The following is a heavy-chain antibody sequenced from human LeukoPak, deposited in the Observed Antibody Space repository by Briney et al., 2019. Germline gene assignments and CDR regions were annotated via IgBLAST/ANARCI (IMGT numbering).Heavy chain of an antibody. CDR3: ARAGRDGYKRMGPDY. D-gene: IGHD5-24*01. CDR1: GYSFTSYY. CDR2: INPSGGST. Sequence: GESLKISCKGSGYSFTSYYMHWVRQAPGQGLEWMGIINPSGGSTSYAQKFQGRVTMTRDTSTSTVYMELSSLRSEDTAVYYCARAGRDGYKRMGPDYWGQGTLVTVSS. V-gene: IGHV1-46*01. J-gene: IGHJ4*02.